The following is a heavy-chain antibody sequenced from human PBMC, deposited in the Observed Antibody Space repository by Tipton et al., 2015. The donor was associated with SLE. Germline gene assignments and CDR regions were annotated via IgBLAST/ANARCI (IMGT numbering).Heavy chain of an antibody. J-gene: IGHJ3*02. CDR1: GGSISSSSYY. CDR2: MYAGGST. V-gene: IGHV4-39*07. Sequence: TLSLTCTVSGGSISSSSYYWGWIRQPPGKGLEWIGSMYAGGSTYFHPSLDSRVTISVGTSTNQFSLKLTSVTAADTAVYYCARRLGRANDGFDIWGQGTMVTVSS. CDR3: ARRLGRANDGFDI. D-gene: IGHD7-27*01.